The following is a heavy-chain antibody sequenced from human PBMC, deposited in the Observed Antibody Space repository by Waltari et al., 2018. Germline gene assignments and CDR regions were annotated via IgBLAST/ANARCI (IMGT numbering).Heavy chain of an antibody. V-gene: IGHV3-64D*08. CDR1: GFTFSSFS. Sequence: EVQLVESGGGLVQPGGSLRLSCSASGFTFSSFSMHWVRQAPGKGLEYVAAVSNKGDSACYADSVKCRFTIPRDNSKNTLYLQMTSLKAEDTAVYYCVKDGPGAGWGDYDYWGQGTLVTVSS. CDR2: VSNKGDSA. J-gene: IGHJ4*02. CDR3: VKDGPGAGWGDYDY. D-gene: IGHD3-16*01.